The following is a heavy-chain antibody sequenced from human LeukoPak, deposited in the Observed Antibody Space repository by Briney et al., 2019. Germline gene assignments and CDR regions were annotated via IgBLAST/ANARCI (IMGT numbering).Heavy chain of an antibody. Sequence: GASVKVSCKASGGTFSSYAISWVRQAPGQGLEWMGGIIPIFGTANYAQKFQGRVTITADESTSTAYMELSSLRPEDTAVYYCALGSIDGYKSRYYYYMDVWGKGTTVTISS. J-gene: IGHJ6*03. D-gene: IGHD5-24*01. CDR2: IIPIFGTA. CDR3: ALGSIDGYKSRYYYYMDV. CDR1: GGTFSSYA. V-gene: IGHV1-69*13.